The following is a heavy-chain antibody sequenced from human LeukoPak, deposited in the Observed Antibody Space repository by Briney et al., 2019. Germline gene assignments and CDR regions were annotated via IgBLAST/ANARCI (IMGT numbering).Heavy chain of an antibody. J-gene: IGHJ3*02. CDR2: IRSKAYGGTT. V-gene: IGHV3-49*03. Sequence: GGSLRLSCLASGFTFGDYAMSWFRQAPGKGLEWVPFIRSKAYGGTTEYAASVKGRFTISRDDSKSIAYQQMNSLKTEDTAVYYCTRDRPRYDYGDYRDAFDIWGQGTMVTVSS. CDR1: GFTFGDYA. CDR3: TRDRPRYDYGDYRDAFDI. D-gene: IGHD4-17*01.